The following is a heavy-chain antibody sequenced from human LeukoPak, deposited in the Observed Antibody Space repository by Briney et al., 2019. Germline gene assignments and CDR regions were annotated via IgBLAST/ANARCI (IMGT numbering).Heavy chain of an antibody. CDR2: INTNTGNP. D-gene: IGHD1-26*01. CDR3: AKPFFPYSGSYWGLYYYYYMDV. J-gene: IGHJ6*03. Sequence: ASVKVSCKASGYTFTSYAMNWVRQAPGQGLEWMGWINTNTGNPTYAQGFTGRFVFSLDTSVSTAYLQISSLRAEDTAVYYCAKPFFPYSGSYWGLYYYYYMDVWGKGTTVTVSS. V-gene: IGHV7-4-1*02. CDR1: GYTFTSYA.